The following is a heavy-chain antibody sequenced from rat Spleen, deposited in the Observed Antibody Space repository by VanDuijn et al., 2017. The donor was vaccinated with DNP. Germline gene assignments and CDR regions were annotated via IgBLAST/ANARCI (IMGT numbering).Heavy chain of an antibody. V-gene: IGHV5-7*01. CDR3: VRHNNPYYAMDA. J-gene: IGHJ4*01. CDR2: ISYDGSST. D-gene: IGHD1-10*01. Sequence: EVQLVESGGGLAQPGRSMKLSCAASGFTFSNYNMAWVRQAPKKGLEWVATISYDGSSTYNRDSVKGRFTISRGNAKSTLYLQMDSLRSEDTATYYCVRHNNPYYAMDAWGQGTSVTVSS. CDR1: GFTFSNYN.